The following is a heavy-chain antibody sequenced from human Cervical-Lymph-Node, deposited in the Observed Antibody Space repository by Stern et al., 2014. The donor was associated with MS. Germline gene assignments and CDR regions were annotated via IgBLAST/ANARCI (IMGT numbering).Heavy chain of an antibody. J-gene: IGHJ4*02. CDR3: ARDLGIAAVFEY. CDR2: INPSGGST. V-gene: IGHV1-46*01. D-gene: IGHD6-13*01. Sequence: QVQLVQSGAEVKKPGASVKVSCRSSGYTFTSYYMHWVQQAPGQRLEWMGIINPSGGSTSYAPKFQGRVRMTRDTSTSTVYMELSSLRSEDTAVYFCARDLGIAAVFEYWGQGTLVTVSS. CDR1: GYTFTSYY.